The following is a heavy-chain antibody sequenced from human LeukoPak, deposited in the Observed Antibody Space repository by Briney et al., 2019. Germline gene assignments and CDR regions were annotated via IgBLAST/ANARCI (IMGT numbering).Heavy chain of an antibody. J-gene: IGHJ4*02. CDR2: IYHSGST. CDR3: ARGTGH. CDR1: GYSISSGYY. V-gene: IGHV4-38-2*02. Sequence: SETLSLTCTVSGYSISSGYYWGWIRQPPGKGLEWIGSIYHSGSTYYNPSLKSRVTISVDTSKNQFSLKLSSVTAADTAVYYCARGTGHWGQGTLVTVSS. D-gene: IGHD3-10*01.